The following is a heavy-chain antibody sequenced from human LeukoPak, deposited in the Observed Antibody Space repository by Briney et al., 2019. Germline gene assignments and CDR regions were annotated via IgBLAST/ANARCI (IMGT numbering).Heavy chain of an antibody. D-gene: IGHD6-13*01. CDR2: IYSGGYT. CDR1: GFTINNNY. V-gene: IGHV3-53*01. Sequence: GGSLRLSCAASGFTINNNYMSWVRQAPGRGLEWVSVIYSGGYTYYAGSVKGRFTISRDNSKNTLYLQMNSLRAEDTAVYYCASAIGSIWYEFDYWGQGTLVTVSS. J-gene: IGHJ4*02. CDR3: ASAIGSIWYEFDY.